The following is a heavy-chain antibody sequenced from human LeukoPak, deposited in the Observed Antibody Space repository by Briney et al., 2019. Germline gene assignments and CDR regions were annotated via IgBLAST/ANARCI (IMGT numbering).Heavy chain of an antibody. CDR2: IYYSGST. CDR3: AREGYSYAHYYYYYMDV. J-gene: IGHJ6*03. CDR1: GGSISSYY. D-gene: IGHD5-18*01. V-gene: IGHV4-59*01. Sequence: SETLSLTCTVSGGSISSYYWSWIRQPPGKGLEWIGYIYYSGSTNYNPSLKSRVTISVDTSKNQFSLKLSSVTAADTAAYYCAREGYSYAHYYYYYMDVWGKGTTVTVSS.